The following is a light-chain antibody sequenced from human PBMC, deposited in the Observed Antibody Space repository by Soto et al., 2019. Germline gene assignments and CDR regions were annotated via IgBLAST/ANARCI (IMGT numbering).Light chain of an antibody. CDR3: QQRHNRPIT. J-gene: IGKJ5*01. CDR2: DTS. V-gene: IGKV3-11*01. CDR1: ETSRDL. Sequence: SPASLSSHLGDRATLSCRARETSRDLVAWYQQRPGQPPRLLIYDTSSGASGIQARFSGRGSGTVFTLTISGLEAAHLVVYYCQQRHNRPITFGQGTRLEIK.